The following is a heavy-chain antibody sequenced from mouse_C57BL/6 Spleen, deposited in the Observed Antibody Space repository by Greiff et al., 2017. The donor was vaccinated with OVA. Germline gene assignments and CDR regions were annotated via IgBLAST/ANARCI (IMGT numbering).Heavy chain of an antibody. J-gene: IGHJ3*01. CDR2: IDPSDSYT. CDR1: GYTFTSYW. Sequence: QVQLQQPGAELVRPGTSVKLSCTASGYTFTSYWMHWVKQRPGQGLEWIGGIDPSDSYTNYNQKFKGKATLTVDTSSSTAYLQLSSLTSEDSAVYYCATDPMIRKAWFAYWGQGTLVTVSA. V-gene: IGHV1-59*01. D-gene: IGHD2-4*01. CDR3: ATDPMIRKAWFAY.